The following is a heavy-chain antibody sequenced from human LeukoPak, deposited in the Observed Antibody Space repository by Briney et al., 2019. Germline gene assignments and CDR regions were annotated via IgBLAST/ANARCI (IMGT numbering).Heavy chain of an antibody. Sequence: PSETLSLTCTVSGGSIRSSYYYWGWIRQPPGKGLEWIGSIYDSGSTYYNPSLKSRVTISVDTSKDQFSLKLNSVTAADTAVYYCARGTRRDWNYGSVFGYWGQGTLVTVFS. D-gene: IGHD1-7*01. CDR3: ARGTRRDWNYGSVFGY. CDR1: GGSIRSSYYY. CDR2: IYDSGST. V-gene: IGHV4-39*01. J-gene: IGHJ4*02.